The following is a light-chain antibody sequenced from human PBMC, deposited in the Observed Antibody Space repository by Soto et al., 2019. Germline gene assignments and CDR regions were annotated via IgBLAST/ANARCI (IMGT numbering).Light chain of an antibody. CDR2: DAS. CDR1: QSISSQ. J-gene: IGKJ1*01. V-gene: IGKV1-5*01. CDR3: LQYYTFPRI. Sequence: DMQMTQSPSTLSASVGDRVTITCRASQSISSQLAWYQQKPGKAPKLLMYDASRLESGVPSRFSGSGSGTEFTLTIRSLQPDDFATYYCLQYYTFPRIFGQGTKVDIK.